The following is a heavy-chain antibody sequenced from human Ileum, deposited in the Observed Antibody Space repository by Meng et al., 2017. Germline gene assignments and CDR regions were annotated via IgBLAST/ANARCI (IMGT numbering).Heavy chain of an antibody. V-gene: IGHV3-23*01. D-gene: IGHD2-21*01. CDR2: IGSTT. Sequence: EVRLSESGGGLVQPGGSLRLSCAASGFSFSNYAMDWVRQAPGKGLEWISTIGSTTYYADSVKGRFTVSRDTSKNTLYLQMNSLRAEDAAVYYCARGCNNINCYFRNWGQGTLVTVSS. CDR3: ARGCNNINCYFRN. CDR1: GFSFSNYA. J-gene: IGHJ4*02.